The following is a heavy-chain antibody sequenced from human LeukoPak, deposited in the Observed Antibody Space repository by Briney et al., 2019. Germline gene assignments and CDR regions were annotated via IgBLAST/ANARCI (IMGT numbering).Heavy chain of an antibody. CDR2: IYPADSDT. CDR1: GYYFTNYW. D-gene: IGHD3-10*01. Sequence: GESLKISCEASGYYFTNYWIGWVRQRPGKGLEWMGIIYPADSDTKYSPSLQGQVTISADKSISTAYLQWSSLKASDTAMYYCARLRKGWFGDLSFDYWGQGTLVIVSS. V-gene: IGHV5-51*01. CDR3: ARLRKGWFGDLSFDY. J-gene: IGHJ4*02.